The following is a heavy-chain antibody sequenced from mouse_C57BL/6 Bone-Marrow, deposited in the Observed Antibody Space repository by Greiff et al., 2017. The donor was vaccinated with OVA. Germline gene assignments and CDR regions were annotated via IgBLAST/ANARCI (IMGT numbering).Heavy chain of an antibody. CDR1: GYTFTGYW. CDR3: ATTVVATYYYAMDY. Sequence: VQLQQSGAELMKPGASVKLSCKATGYTFTGYWIEWVKQRPGHGLELIGEILPGSCSTNYNEKFKCKATFTADTSSNTAYMQLSSLTTEDSAIYYCATTVVATYYYAMDYWGQGTSVTVSS. J-gene: IGHJ4*01. CDR2: ILPGSCST. D-gene: IGHD1-1*01. V-gene: IGHV1-9*01.